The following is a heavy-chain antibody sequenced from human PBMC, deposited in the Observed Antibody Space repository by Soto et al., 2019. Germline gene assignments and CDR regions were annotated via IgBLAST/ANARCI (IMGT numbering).Heavy chain of an antibody. CDR1: GYNFNSHS. CDR2: ITPNTGNP. Sequence: QVQLVQSGSESMQPGASVKVSCKGSGYNFNSHSINWLRQAPGQGLEWRGWITPNTGNPTYAQGFTGRFVFSVDTSVSRGYLQMFSLKADDSAVYYCARDRASGSFDYWGQGTLVTVS. CDR3: ARDRASGSFDY. V-gene: IGHV7-4-1*01. J-gene: IGHJ4*02. D-gene: IGHD1-26*01.